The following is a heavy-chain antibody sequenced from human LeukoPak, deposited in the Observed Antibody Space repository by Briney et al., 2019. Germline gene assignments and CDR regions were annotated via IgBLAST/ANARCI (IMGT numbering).Heavy chain of an antibody. CDR3: ARVSGWNPLQAAHLDY. J-gene: IGHJ4*02. CDR2: IYYSGTT. D-gene: IGHD6-19*01. CDR1: GASISSSRDY. V-gene: IGHV4-39*07. Sequence: SETLSLTCTVSGASISSSRDYWGWIRQPPGKGLEWIGSIYYSGTTYYDPSLKSRVTMSVDTSKNQFSLKLSSMTSADTAVYYCARVSGWNPLQAAHLDYWGQGTLVTVSS.